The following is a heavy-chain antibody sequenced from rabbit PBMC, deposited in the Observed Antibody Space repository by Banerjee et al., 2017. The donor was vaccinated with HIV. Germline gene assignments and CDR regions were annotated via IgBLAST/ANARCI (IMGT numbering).Heavy chain of an antibody. CDR2: IDSGVTDSI. D-gene: IGHD1-1*01. Sequence: QEQLEESGGGLVKPGGSLTLTCTGTGFSFSSSYWICWVRQAPGQGLEWIACIDSGVTDSIHYASWARGRFTISKTSSTTVTLQMTSLTAADTATDFCARSVNSGDWHYDGVDLWGPGTLVTVS. V-gene: IGHV1S45*01. CDR1: GFSFSSSYW. J-gene: IGHJ6*01. CDR3: ARSVNSGDWHYDGVDL.